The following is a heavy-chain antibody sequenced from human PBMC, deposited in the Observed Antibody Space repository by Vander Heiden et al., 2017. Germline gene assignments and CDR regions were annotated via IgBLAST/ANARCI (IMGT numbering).Heavy chain of an antibody. CDR3: ARRNHYNDGSGPR. CDR1: GDSISSSNYY. Sequence: QLHLQESGPGLVMPSETLTPPCTASGDSISSSNYYWVWIRQPPGKGLEWVGSFYVGGDTYYNSSLKSRVTVSVDTSKTQLSLRLTSVTAADTAVYYCARRNHYNDGSGPRWGQGTLVTVSS. CDR2: FYVGGDT. D-gene: IGHD3-22*01. J-gene: IGHJ4*02. V-gene: IGHV4-39*01.